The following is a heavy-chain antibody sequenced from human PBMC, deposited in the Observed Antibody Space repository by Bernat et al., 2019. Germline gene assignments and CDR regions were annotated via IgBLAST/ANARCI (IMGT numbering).Heavy chain of an antibody. CDR3: ARDLARYYDFWSGYRDDAFDI. V-gene: IGHV1-69*01. D-gene: IGHD3-3*01. J-gene: IGHJ3*02. CDR1: GGTFSSYA. CDR2: IIPIFGTA. Sequence: QVQLVQSGAEVKKPGSSVKVSCKASGGTFSSYAISWVRQAPGQGLEWMGGIIPIFGTANYAQKFQGRVTITADESTSTAYMELSSLRSEDTAVYYCARDLARYYDFWSGYRDDAFDIWGQGTMVTVSS.